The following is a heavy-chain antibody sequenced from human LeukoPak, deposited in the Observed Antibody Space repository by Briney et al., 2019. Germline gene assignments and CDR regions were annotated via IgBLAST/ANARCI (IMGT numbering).Heavy chain of an antibody. J-gene: IGHJ6*02. Sequence: SVKVSCKASGGTFSSYAISWVRQAPGQGLEWMGRIIPILGIANYAQKFQGRVTITADKSTSTAYMELSSLRSEDTAVYYCARTYSSGWHGDYYYGMDVWGQGTTVTVSS. CDR3: ARTYSSGWHGDYYYGMDV. V-gene: IGHV1-69*04. CDR2: IIPILGIA. D-gene: IGHD6-19*01. CDR1: GGTFSSYA.